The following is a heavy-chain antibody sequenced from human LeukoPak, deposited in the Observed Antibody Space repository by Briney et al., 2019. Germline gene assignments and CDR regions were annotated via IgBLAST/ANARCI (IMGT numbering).Heavy chain of an antibody. Sequence: ASVKVSCKASGYTFTSYGISWVRQAPGQGLEWMGWISAYNGNTNYAQKLQGRVTMTTDTSTSTAYMELRSLRSDDTAVYYCARRDSSSSYYYYGMDVWGQGTMVTVSS. CDR3: ARRDSSSSYYYYGMDV. CDR1: GYTFTSYG. CDR2: ISAYNGNT. D-gene: IGHD6-6*01. V-gene: IGHV1-18*01. J-gene: IGHJ6*02.